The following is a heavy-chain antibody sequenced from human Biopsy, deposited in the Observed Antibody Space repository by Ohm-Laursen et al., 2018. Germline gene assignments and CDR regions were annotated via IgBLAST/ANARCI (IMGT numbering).Heavy chain of an antibody. CDR1: GYTFISYD. CDR3: AIEGGTYTKPFDY. J-gene: IGHJ4*02. CDR2: MNLNSGKT. D-gene: IGHD1-26*01. V-gene: IGHV1-8*01. Sequence: SSVTASCKASGYTFISYDIEWVRQPTGQGLECIGWMNLNSGKTGYAQKFQDRVTMTTNTSVNTAYKELISLTFEDTAVYYCAIEGGTYTKPFDYWGQGSQVIVSS.